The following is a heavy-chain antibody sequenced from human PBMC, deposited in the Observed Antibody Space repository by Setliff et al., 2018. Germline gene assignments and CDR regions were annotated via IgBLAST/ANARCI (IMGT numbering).Heavy chain of an antibody. J-gene: IGHJ4*02. D-gene: IGHD3-16*01. CDR2: ISPYSGET. CDR3: TRSRAPRVVLAADFDF. CDR1: GFSFTTFG. Sequence: VASVKVSCKTSGFSFTTFGFSWVRQAPGQGLEWMGWISPYSGETNYAQKFQDRLPVTADTSSKTTYMELRSLTSDDTAVYFCTRSRAPRVVLAADFDFWGQGTLVTVSS. V-gene: IGHV1-18*01.